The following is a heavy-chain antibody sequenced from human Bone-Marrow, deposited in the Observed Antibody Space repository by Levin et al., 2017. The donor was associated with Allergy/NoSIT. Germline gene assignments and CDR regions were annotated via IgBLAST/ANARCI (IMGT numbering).Heavy chain of an antibody. Sequence: GGSLRLSCQGSGYTFSNYWIAWVRQVSGKGLEWMAIIQPGDSNTRYSTSFEGQVIISVDKSAATAYFQWTSLRASDTAVYYCARLGGSSSTWDAFDLWGQGSLITVSS. V-gene: IGHV5-51*01. D-gene: IGHD6-6*01. CDR3: ARLGGSSSTWDAFDL. CDR1: GYTFSNYW. CDR2: IQPGDSNT. J-gene: IGHJ3*01.